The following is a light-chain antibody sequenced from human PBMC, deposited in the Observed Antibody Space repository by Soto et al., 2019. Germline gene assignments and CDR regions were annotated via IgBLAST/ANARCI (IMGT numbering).Light chain of an antibody. CDR3: QQYNSYSRT. J-gene: IGKJ1*01. CDR1: QSISSW. CDR2: KAS. Sequence: DMQMTQSPSTLSASVGDRVTITCGASQSISSWLAWYQQKPGKAPKLLIYKASSLESGVPSRLRGSGYGTEFTITISSMQTDDFATYYCQQYNSYSRTFGQGTKVDI. V-gene: IGKV1-5*03.